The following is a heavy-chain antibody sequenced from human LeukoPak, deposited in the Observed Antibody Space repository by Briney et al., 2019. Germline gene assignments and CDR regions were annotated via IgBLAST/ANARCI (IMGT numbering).Heavy chain of an antibody. J-gene: IGHJ4*02. V-gene: IGHV1-18*01. Sequence: ASVKVSCKASGYTFTTYGVSWVRQAPGQGLEWMGWISAYTGNTNYAQKLQGRVTMTTDASTSTAYRGLRSLRSDDTAVYYCARGQSGSYLSPSDYWGQGTLVTVYS. CDR2: ISAYTGNT. CDR1: GYTFTTYG. CDR3: ARGQSGSYLSPSDY. D-gene: IGHD1-26*01.